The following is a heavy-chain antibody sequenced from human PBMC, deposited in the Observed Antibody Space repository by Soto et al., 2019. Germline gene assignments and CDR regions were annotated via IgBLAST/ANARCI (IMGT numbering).Heavy chain of an antibody. J-gene: IGHJ3*02. D-gene: IGHD4-17*01. V-gene: IGHV3-74*01. CDR1: GFTFSSYW. Sequence: EVQLVESGGGLVQPGGSLRLSCAASGFTFSSYWMHWVRQAPGKGLVWVSRINSDGSSTSYADSVKGRFTISRDNAKNTLYLQMNSLRAEDTAVYYCARDLTTVVIRPRDEDAFDIWGQGTMVTVSS. CDR3: ARDLTTVVIRPRDEDAFDI. CDR2: INSDGSST.